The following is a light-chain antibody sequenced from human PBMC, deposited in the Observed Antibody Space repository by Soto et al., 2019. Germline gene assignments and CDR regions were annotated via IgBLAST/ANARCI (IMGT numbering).Light chain of an antibody. CDR1: QSLVYSDGNTY. V-gene: IGKV2-30*01. Sequence: DVVMTQSPLSLPVTLGQPASISCRSSQSLVYSDGNTYSNWFQQRPGQSPRHLIYKVSNRDSGVPVGFSGSGSGTDVTLKISRVEAENVGVDYCMEGTPGPARFGQGTKLEIK. J-gene: IGKJ2*03. CDR2: KVS. CDR3: MEGTPGPAR.